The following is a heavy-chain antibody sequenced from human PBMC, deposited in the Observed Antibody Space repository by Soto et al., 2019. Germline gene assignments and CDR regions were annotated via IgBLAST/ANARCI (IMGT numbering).Heavy chain of an antibody. D-gene: IGHD3-22*01. Sequence: SETLSLTCTVSGGSISSSSYYWGWIRQPPGKGLEWIGSIYYSGSTYYNPSLESRVTISVDTSKNQFSLKLSSVTAADTAVYYCARGEDSSAANDAFDIWGQGTMVTVSS. V-gene: IGHV4-39*01. CDR3: ARGEDSSAANDAFDI. CDR2: IYYSGST. CDR1: GGSISSSSYY. J-gene: IGHJ3*02.